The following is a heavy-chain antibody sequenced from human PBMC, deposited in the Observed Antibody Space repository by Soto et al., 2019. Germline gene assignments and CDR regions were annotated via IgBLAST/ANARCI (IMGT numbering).Heavy chain of an antibody. D-gene: IGHD6-13*01. J-gene: IGHJ4*02. CDR3: ARRVDSSSWYDDY. CDR1: GYTFINYG. CDR2: ISAYNGNT. Sequence: ASVKVSCKASGYTFINYGISWVRQAPGQVLEGMGWISAYNGNTKYAKKLKGRVTMTTDTSTRTAYMELRSLRSDETAVYYCARRVDSSSWYDDYWGQGTLVTVSS. V-gene: IGHV1-18*01.